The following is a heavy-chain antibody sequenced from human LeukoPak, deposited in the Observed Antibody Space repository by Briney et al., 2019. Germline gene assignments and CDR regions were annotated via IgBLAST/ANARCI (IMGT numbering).Heavy chain of an antibody. Sequence: GASVKVSCKASGYTFTSYGISWVRQAPGQGLEWMGGIIPVFGTANYAQKFQGRVTITTDESTSTAYMELSSLRSEDTAVYYCARGRREIQSSSWWFDYWGQGTLVTVSS. CDR1: GYTFTSYG. D-gene: IGHD6-13*01. J-gene: IGHJ4*02. CDR3: ARGRREIQSSSWWFDY. CDR2: IIPVFGTA. V-gene: IGHV1-69*05.